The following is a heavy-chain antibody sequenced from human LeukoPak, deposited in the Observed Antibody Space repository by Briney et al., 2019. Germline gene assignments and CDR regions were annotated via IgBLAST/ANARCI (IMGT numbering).Heavy chain of an antibody. CDR3: ARASNYDSSGYYFDY. CDR1: GFTFSSYG. D-gene: IGHD3-22*01. CDR2: IWYDGSNK. J-gene: IGHJ4*02. V-gene: IGHV3-33*01. Sequence: GSLSLSCAASGFTFSSYGMHWVRQAPGKGLEWVAVIWYDGSNKYYADSVKGRFTISRDNSKNTLYLQMNSLRADDTAVYYCARASNYDSSGYYFDYWGQGTLVTVSS.